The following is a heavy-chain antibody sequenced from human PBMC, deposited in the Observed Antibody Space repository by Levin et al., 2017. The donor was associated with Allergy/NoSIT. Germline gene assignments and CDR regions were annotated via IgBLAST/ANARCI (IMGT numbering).Heavy chain of an antibody. V-gene: IGHV3-23*01. Sequence: GGSLRLSCDASGFTLTEYAMSWVRQAPGKGLEWVSVITGGGFNTYYGDSVKGRFTVSRDNSKNTLFLELNSLRAEDTAVYYCAKKQGGTSGFSFDVWGQGTMVTVSS. D-gene: IGHD1-1*01. CDR3: AKKQGGTSGFSFDV. CDR2: ITGGGFNT. J-gene: IGHJ3*01. CDR1: GFTLTEYA.